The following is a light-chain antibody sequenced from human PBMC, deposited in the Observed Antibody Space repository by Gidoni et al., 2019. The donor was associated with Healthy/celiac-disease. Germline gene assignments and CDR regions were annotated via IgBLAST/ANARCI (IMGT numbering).Light chain of an antibody. J-gene: IGLJ1*01. V-gene: IGLV3-21*02. CDR3: QVWDSSSDHYV. Sequence: SYVLTQPPSVSVAPGQTARITCGGNNIGRKSVHWYQQKQGQATVLVVYDDSDRPAGIPESCSGSNSGNTATLTISRGEDGDEADYYCQVWDSSSDHYVFGTGTKVTVL. CDR2: DDS. CDR1: NIGRKS.